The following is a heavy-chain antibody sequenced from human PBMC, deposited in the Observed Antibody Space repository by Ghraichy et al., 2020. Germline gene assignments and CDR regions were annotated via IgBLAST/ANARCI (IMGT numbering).Heavy chain of an antibody. Sequence: SETLSLTCAVYGGSFSGYYWSWIRQPPGKGLEWIGEINHSGSTNYNPSLKSRVTISVDTSKNQFSLKLSSVTAADTAVYYCALFEVWGSYRYRAFDYWGQGTLVTVSS. V-gene: IGHV4-34*01. CDR3: ALFEVWGSYRYRAFDY. CDR2: INHSGST. J-gene: IGHJ4*02. D-gene: IGHD3-16*02. CDR1: GGSFSGYY.